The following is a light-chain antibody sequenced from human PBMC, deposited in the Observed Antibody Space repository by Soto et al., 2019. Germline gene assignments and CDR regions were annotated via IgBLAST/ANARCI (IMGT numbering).Light chain of an antibody. V-gene: IGKV4-1*01. Sequence: DIVMTQSPDSLAVSLGERATINCKSSQSVLYSSNNKNYLSWYQQKPGQAPKLLIYWASTRESGVPDRFTGSGSGTDFTLTISSLQAEDVAFYYCHQNYYSPPYTFGQGTKLEIK. CDR1: QSVLYSSNNKNY. CDR3: HQNYYSPPYT. J-gene: IGKJ2*01. CDR2: WAS.